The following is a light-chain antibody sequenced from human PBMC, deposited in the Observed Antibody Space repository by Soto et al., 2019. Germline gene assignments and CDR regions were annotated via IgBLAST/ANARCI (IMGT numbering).Light chain of an antibody. J-gene: IGKJ4*01. Sequence: EIVLTQSPGTLSLSPGERATLSCRASQSLSSSYLAWYQQKPGQAPRLLIYGASSRATAIPDRFSGSGSGTDFTLTINRLEPEDFAVYYCQHFGSSLTFGGGTQ. V-gene: IGKV3-20*01. CDR3: QHFGSSLT. CDR2: GAS. CDR1: QSLSSSY.